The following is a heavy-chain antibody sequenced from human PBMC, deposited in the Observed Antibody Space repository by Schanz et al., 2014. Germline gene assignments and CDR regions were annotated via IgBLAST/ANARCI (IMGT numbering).Heavy chain of an antibody. Sequence: QVQLEEKGGGGGKKGREERIWGGGGGERGRGGGGGGGGEAPVRGREWVAVISYHGSERYYADSVKGRFTISRDNSKNTLYLQMNSLRTEDTAVYFCAKERIAAAWTFDYWGQGTLVTVSS. CDR2: ISYHGSER. J-gene: IGHJ4*02. CDR1: GERGRGGG. CDR3: AKERIAAAWTFDY. D-gene: IGHD6-13*01. V-gene: IGHV3-30*18.